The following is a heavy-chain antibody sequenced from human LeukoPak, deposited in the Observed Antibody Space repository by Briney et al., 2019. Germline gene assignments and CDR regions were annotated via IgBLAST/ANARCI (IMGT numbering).Heavy chain of an antibody. Sequence: PSETLSLTCTVSGGSILDSTYYWAWIRQPPGKGLEWIATIFYNGNTHYNPSLKSRATMSVDTVKNQFSLNLNSVTAADTAVYYCARQSSGYYYGWFDPWGQGTLVPVSS. D-gene: IGHD3-22*01. CDR2: IFYNGNT. CDR3: ARQSSGYYYGWFDP. J-gene: IGHJ5*02. V-gene: IGHV4-39*01. CDR1: GGSILDSTYY.